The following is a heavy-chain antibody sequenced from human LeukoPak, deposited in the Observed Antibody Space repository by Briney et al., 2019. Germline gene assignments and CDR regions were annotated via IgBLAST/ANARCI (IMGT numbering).Heavy chain of an antibody. Sequence: PSETLSLTCTVSGGSISSYYWSWVRQAPGKGLEWVSVIYNADTTYYADSVKGRFSISRDNSKNTPYLQMNSLRAEDTAVYFCARGRRSGYSFGFYFDYWGQGTLVTVSS. D-gene: IGHD5-18*01. CDR1: GGSISSYY. CDR2: IYNADTT. J-gene: IGHJ4*02. V-gene: IGHV3-66*01. CDR3: ARGRRSGYSFGFYFDY.